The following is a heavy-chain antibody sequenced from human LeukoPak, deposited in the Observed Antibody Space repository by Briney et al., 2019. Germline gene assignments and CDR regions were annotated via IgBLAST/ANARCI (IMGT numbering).Heavy chain of an antibody. Sequence: PSETLSLTCTVSGGSISSYYWSWIRQPPGKGLEWIGYIYYSGSTNYNPSLKSRVTISVDTSKSQFSLKLSSVTAADTAVYYCANFKVLGAAAAGTTDYYYYGMDVWGQGTTVTVSS. D-gene: IGHD6-13*01. CDR2: IYYSGST. V-gene: IGHV4-59*01. CDR1: GGSISSYY. J-gene: IGHJ6*02. CDR3: ANFKVLGAAAAGTTDYYYYGMDV.